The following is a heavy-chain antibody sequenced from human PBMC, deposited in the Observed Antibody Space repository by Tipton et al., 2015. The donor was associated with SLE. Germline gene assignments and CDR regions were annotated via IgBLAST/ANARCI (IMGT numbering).Heavy chain of an antibody. J-gene: IGHJ4*02. CDR3: ARVRVKIKEQLVYYFDY. D-gene: IGHD6-6*01. Sequence: TLSLTCTVSGGSMSSYYWSWIRQPPGKGLEWIGYVYESGNTNYIPSLKSRVTISVDTSKNQFSLRLNSVTAADTAVYYCARVRVKIKEQLVYYFDYWGQGTLVTVSS. V-gene: IGHV4-4*08. CDR1: GGSMSSYY. CDR2: VYESGNT.